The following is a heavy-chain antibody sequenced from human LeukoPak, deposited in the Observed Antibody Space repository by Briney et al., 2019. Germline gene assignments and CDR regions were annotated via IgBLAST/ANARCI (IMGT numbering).Heavy chain of an antibody. Sequence: KPSETLSLTCAVYGGSFSGYYWSWIRQPPGKGLEWIGEINHSGSTNYNPSLKSRVTISVDTSKNQFSLKLSSVIAADTAVYYCARGRAGSFDYWGQGTLVTVSS. CDR3: ARGRAGSFDY. CDR2: INHSGST. D-gene: IGHD6-13*01. V-gene: IGHV4-34*01. CDR1: GGSFSGYY. J-gene: IGHJ4*02.